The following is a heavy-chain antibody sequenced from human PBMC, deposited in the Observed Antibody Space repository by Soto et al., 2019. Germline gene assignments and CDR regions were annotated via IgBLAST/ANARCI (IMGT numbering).Heavy chain of an antibody. CDR3: AGNYDDYGDYYFDY. J-gene: IGHJ4*02. Sequence: GESLKISCAASGFTFSSYAMSWVRQAPGKGLEWVSAISGSGGSTYYADSVKGRFTISRDNSKNTLYLQMNSLRAEDTAVYYCAGNYDDYGDYYFDYWGQGTLVTVSS. D-gene: IGHD4-17*01. CDR2: ISGSGGST. V-gene: IGHV3-23*01. CDR1: GFTFSSYA.